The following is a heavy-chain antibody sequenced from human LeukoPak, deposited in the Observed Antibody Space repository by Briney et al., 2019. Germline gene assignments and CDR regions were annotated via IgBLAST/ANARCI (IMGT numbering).Heavy chain of an antibody. J-gene: IGHJ6*03. CDR3: AGYGGSYPYYMDV. V-gene: IGHV3-7*01. D-gene: IGHD1-26*01. Sequence: PGGSLRLSCAASGFTFSSYSMNWVRQAPGKGLEWVANIKQDGSEKYYVASVKGRFTIARDNAKNSLYLQMNSLRAEDTAVYYCAGYGGSYPYYMDVWGKGTTVTISS. CDR2: IKQDGSEK. CDR1: GFTFSSYS.